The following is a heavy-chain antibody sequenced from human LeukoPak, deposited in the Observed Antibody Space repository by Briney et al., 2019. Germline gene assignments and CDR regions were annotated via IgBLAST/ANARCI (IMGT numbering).Heavy chain of an antibody. J-gene: IGHJ4*02. V-gene: IGHV3-30*04. D-gene: IGHD5-18*01. CDR2: ISYDGTNK. CDR1: GFTFSSYA. CDR3: ARSGWIQLWFYDY. Sequence: PGKSLRLSCAASGFTFSSYAMHWVRQAPGKGLGCVAVISYDGTNKYYADSVKGRFTISRDDSKNTLYLQMNSLRTEDTAVYYCARSGWIQLWFYDYWGQGTLVTVSS.